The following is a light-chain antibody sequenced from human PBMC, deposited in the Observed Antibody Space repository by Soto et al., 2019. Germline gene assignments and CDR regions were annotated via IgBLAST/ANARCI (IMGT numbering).Light chain of an antibody. V-gene: IGLV1-44*01. CDR1: SPNIGSNT. J-gene: IGLJ3*02. CDR2: SDN. Sequence: QLVLTQPPSASGTPGQRVTISCSGSSPNIGSNTVNWYQQLPGTAPKLLIYSDNQRPSGVPDRFSASKSGTSAALALSGLQPEDEADYYCAAWDDSLNGPVFGGGTKVTVL. CDR3: AAWDDSLNGPV.